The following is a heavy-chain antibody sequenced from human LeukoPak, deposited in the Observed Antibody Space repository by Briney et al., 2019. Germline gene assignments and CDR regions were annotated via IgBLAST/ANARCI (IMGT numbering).Heavy chain of an antibody. CDR1: GFTFSSYS. V-gene: IGHV3-21*01. Sequence: PGGSLRLSCAASGFTFSSYSMNWVRQAPGKGLEWVSSISSSSSYIYYADSVKGRFTISRDNAKNSLYLQMNSLRAEDTAVYYCARGPTLTTMVRGVTPYYYYMDVWGKGTTVTVSS. D-gene: IGHD3-10*01. CDR3: ARGPTLTTMVRGVTPYYYYMDV. CDR2: ISSSSSYI. J-gene: IGHJ6*03.